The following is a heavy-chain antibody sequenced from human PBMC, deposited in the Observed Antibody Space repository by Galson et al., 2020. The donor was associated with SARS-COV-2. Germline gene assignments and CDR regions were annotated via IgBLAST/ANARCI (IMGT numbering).Heavy chain of an antibody. CDR2: INSDGTTT. D-gene: IGHD2-15*01. Sequence: GESLKISCAASGVTLSSYWMHWIRQVPGKGLVWVALINSDGTTTSYAESVKGRFTISRDNAKNTLYLQMNSLRAKDTAIYYCVSGMYCSGDSCYGWGQGTLVTVSS. V-gene: IGHV3-74*01. J-gene: IGHJ4*02. CDR1: GVTLSSYW. CDR3: VSGMYCSGDSCYG.